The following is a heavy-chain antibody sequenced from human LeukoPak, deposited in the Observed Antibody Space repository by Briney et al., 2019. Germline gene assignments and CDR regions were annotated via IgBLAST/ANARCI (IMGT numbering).Heavy chain of an antibody. Sequence: SETLSLTCTVSGGSISSSSYYWGWIRQPPGKGLEWIGSIYYSGSTYYNPSLKSRVTISVDTSKNQFSLKLSSVTAADTAVYYCARTRPLTTVTTWGYYYYYMDVWGKGTTVTVSS. V-gene: IGHV4-39*01. J-gene: IGHJ6*03. D-gene: IGHD4-11*01. CDR1: GGSISSSSYY. CDR2: IYYSGST. CDR3: ARTRPLTTVTTWGYYYYYMDV.